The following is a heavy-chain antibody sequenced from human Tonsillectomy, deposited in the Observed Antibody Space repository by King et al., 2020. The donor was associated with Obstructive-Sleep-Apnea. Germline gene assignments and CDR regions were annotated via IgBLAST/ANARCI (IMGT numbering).Heavy chain of an antibody. Sequence: VQLVESGGGLVQPGGALRLSCAASGFTFSSYSMNWVRQAPGKGLEWVSYISSSSSTIYYADSVKGRFTISRDNAKNSLYLQMISLRAEDTAVYYCASSGDILTGYYFDYWGQGTLVTVSS. D-gene: IGHD3-9*01. CDR1: GFTFSSYS. CDR3: ASSGDILTGYYFDY. J-gene: IGHJ4*02. V-gene: IGHV3-48*04. CDR2: ISSSSSTI.